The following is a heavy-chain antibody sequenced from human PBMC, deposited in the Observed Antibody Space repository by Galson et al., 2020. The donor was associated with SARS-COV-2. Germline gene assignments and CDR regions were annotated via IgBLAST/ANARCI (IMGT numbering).Heavy chain of an antibody. D-gene: IGHD6-19*01. CDR2: INPDGRST. V-gene: IGHV3-74*01. CDR1: GFTFSNYW. Sequence: GESLKISCAASGFTFSNYWMHWVRQAPGKGPVWVSLINPDGRSTSYAASVNGRFTISRDNAKNTLFLQMHSLRAEDTAVYYCARDNMAVAGDYFDYWGQGTLVTVSS. J-gene: IGHJ4*02. CDR3: ARDNMAVAGDYFDY.